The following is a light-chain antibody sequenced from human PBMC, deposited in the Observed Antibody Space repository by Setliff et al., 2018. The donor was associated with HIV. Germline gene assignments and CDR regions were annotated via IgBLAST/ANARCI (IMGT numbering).Light chain of an antibody. J-gene: IGLJ2*01. V-gene: IGLV2-11*01. CDR1: SSDVGDYDF. CDR3: CSYAGGDTWI. CDR2: DVT. Sequence: ALTQPRSVSGSPGQSVTISCAGTSSDVGDYDFVSWYQHHPGKAPKLMIYDVTKRPSGVSNRFSASKSGNTASLTISGLQAEDEAHYYCCSYAGGDTWIFGGGTK.